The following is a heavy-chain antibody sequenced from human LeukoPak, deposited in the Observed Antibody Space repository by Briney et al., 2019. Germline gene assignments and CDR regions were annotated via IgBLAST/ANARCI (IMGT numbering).Heavy chain of an antibody. CDR3: ARARYSDF. Sequence: GGSLRLSCVASGFTFSNYWMTWVRQAPGKGLEWVANIKEDGSEKNYADSVKGRFTISRDNAKNSLYLQMNSLRGEDRAVYYCARARYSDFWGQGTLVTVSS. CDR1: GFTFSNYW. V-gene: IGHV3-7*01. CDR2: IKEDGSEK. J-gene: IGHJ4*02.